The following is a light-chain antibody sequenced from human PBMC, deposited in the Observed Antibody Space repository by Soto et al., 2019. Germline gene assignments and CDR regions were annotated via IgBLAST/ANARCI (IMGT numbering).Light chain of an antibody. CDR3: QSYDSSLSEV. Sequence: QSVLTQPTSVSGAPGQRVTISCTGSGSNIGAGYDVHWYQQFPGTAPKLLIYGNNNRPSGVPDRFSGSKSGTSASLAITGLQAEDEADYYCQSYDSSLSEVFGTGTKVTVL. J-gene: IGLJ1*01. V-gene: IGLV1-40*01. CDR2: GNN. CDR1: GSNIGAGYD.